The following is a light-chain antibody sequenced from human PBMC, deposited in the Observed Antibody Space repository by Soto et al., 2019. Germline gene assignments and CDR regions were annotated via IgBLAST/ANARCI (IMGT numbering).Light chain of an antibody. J-gene: IGLJ1*01. Sequence: HSALTQPPSASGSPGQSVTISCTGTSSDVGAYNYVSWYQQLPGKAPKLIIYEVSKRPSGVPDRFSGSKSGNTASLTVSGLQAEDEADYYCTSYAGTYSFFYVFGTGTKV. CDR1: SSDVGAYNY. CDR2: EVS. CDR3: TSYAGTYSFFYV. V-gene: IGLV2-8*01.